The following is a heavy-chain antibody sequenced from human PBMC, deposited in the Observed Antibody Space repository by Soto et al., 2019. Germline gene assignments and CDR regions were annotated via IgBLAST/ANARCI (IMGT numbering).Heavy chain of an antibody. J-gene: IGHJ4*02. Sequence: WGSLKLSCAASGFSFRSYAMHWVRQAQGKGLEWVALISYDGSDKDYADSVKGRFTISRDNSRNTLFLQMNSLRAEDTAVYYCARDYYKYYDSSGYYRSPAYWGQGTLVTVSS. D-gene: IGHD3-22*01. CDR3: ARDYYKYYDSSGYYRSPAY. CDR2: ISYDGSDK. CDR1: GFSFRSYA. V-gene: IGHV3-30-3*01.